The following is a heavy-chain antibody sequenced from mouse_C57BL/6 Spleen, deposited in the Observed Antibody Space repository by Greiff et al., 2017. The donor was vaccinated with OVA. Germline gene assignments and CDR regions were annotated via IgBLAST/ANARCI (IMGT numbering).Heavy chain of an antibody. V-gene: IGHV1-52*01. CDR2: IDPSDSET. D-gene: IGHD2-3*01. J-gene: IGHJ1*03. CDR1: GYTFTSYW. Sequence: QVHVKQPGAELVRPGSSVKLSCKASGYTFTSYWMHWVKQRPIQGLEWIGNIDPSDSETHYNQKFKDKATLTVDKSSSTAYMQLSSLTSEDSAVYYCARGGYDGYYGGYFDVWGTGTTVTVSS. CDR3: ARGGYDGYYGGYFDV.